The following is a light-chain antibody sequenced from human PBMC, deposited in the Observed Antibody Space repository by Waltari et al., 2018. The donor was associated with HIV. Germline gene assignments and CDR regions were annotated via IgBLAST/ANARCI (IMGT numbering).Light chain of an antibody. J-gene: IGKJ2*01. CDR2: DAS. V-gene: IGKV1-33*01. CDR3: QQYDKLPSYT. Sequence: DIQMTQSPSSLSASVGDRVTITCQASQDISNYLNWYQQKPGKAPKLLIYDASNLETGFPSRFSGSGSETHLTFTISSLQPEDIATYDCQQYDKLPSYTCRRLTKLWI. CDR1: QDISNY.